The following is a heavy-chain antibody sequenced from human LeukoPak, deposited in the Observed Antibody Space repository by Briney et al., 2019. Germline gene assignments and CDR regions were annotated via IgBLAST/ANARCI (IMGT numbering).Heavy chain of an antibody. CDR3: ARLYCSSTSCQYFQH. J-gene: IGHJ1*01. Sequence: QPGGSLRLSCEASGFTFSSHWMHWVRQVPGKGLVWVARIRGDENEIDYADSVKGRFTISRDNAKNTLYLQMNSLRAEDTAVYYCARLYCSSTSCQYFQHWGQGTLVTVSS. CDR1: GFTFSSHW. V-gene: IGHV3-74*01. CDR2: IRGDENEI. D-gene: IGHD2-2*01.